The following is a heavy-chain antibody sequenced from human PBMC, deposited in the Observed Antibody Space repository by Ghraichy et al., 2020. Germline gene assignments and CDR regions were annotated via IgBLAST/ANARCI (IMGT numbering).Heavy chain of an antibody. Sequence: GESLNISCAASGFTFSTYYMMWVRQAPGKGLEWVANINEDGGKKFHGDPVKGRFTISRDNAKNSLYLQMNSLRADDTAVYYCTREFNSGPDYWGQGTLVTVSS. CDR2: INEDGGKK. J-gene: IGHJ4*02. CDR3: TREFNSGPDY. V-gene: IGHV3-7*05. CDR1: GFTFSTYY. D-gene: IGHD5-12*01.